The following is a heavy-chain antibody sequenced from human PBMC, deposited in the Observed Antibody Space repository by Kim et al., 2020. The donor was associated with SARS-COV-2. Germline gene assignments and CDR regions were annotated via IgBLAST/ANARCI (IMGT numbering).Heavy chain of an antibody. CDR3: ARKGDGYNDYYYYGMDV. J-gene: IGHJ6*02. CDR2: IYHSGST. V-gene: IGHV4-4*02. CDR1: GGSISSSNW. D-gene: IGHD5-12*01. Sequence: SETLSLTCAVSGGSISSSNWWSWVRQPPGKGLEWIGEIYHSGSTNYNPSLKSRVTISVDKSKNQFSLKLSSVTAADTAVYYCARKGDGYNDYYYYGMDVWGQGTTVTVSS.